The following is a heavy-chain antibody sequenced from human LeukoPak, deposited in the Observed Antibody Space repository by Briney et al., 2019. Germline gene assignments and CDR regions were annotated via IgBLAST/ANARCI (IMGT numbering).Heavy chain of an antibody. V-gene: IGHV3-15*01. J-gene: IGHJ4*02. CDR3: TTLYDFWSGDRPWDY. CDR2: IKSKTDGGTT. CDR1: GFTFSNAW. Sequence: GGSLRLSCAASGFTFSNAWMSWVRQAPGKGLEWVGRIKSKTDGGTTDYAAPVKGRFTISRDDSKNTLYLQMNSLKTEDTAVYYCTTLYDFWSGDRPWDYWGQGTLVTVSS. D-gene: IGHD3-3*01.